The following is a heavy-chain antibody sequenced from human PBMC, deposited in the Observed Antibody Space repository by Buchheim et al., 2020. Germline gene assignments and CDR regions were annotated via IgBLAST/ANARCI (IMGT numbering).Heavy chain of an antibody. CDR3: ARSMSYYDGDDY. V-gene: IGHV4-59*01. CDR1: GGSITNYY. J-gene: IGHJ4*02. D-gene: IGHD3-22*01. Sequence: QVQLQESGPGLVKPSETLSLTCTVSGGSITNYYWSWIRQPPGKGLEWIGYIYYSGSTNYNPPLKSRVTISVDTSKNQFSLKLTSVTAADTAVYYCARSMSYYDGDDYWGQGTL. CDR2: IYYSGST.